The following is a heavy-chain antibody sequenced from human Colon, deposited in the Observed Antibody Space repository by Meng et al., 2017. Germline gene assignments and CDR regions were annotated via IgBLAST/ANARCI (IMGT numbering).Heavy chain of an antibody. D-gene: IGHD5-24*01. V-gene: IGHV4-39*01. J-gene: IGHJ4*02. CDR3: ARVETATTNPYFDY. CDR2: IGHSGFT. Sequence: QPQLQESGPGLVKPSEALSLTCSVSGGSISTSGYYWGWIRQPPGKGLEWIGSIGHSGFTYYTPSLKSRVTVSIDTSRNQFSLILTSVTAADTAVYFCARVETATTNPYFDYWGQGTLVTVSS. CDR1: GGSISTSGYY.